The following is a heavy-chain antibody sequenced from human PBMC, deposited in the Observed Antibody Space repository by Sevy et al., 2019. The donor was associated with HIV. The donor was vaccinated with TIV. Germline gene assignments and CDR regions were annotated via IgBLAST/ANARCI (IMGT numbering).Heavy chain of an antibody. Sequence: ASVKVSCKASGYPFSSYGISWVRQAPGQGLEWMGWISADSGNSNYAQNHQGRVTMTTDTSTSTAYMELRSLRFDDTAVYYCARDLGWYGGNSIDYWGQGTLVTVSS. CDR1: GYPFSSYG. V-gene: IGHV1-18*01. CDR3: ARDLGWYGGNSIDY. CDR2: ISADSGNS. J-gene: IGHJ4*02. D-gene: IGHD2-21*02.